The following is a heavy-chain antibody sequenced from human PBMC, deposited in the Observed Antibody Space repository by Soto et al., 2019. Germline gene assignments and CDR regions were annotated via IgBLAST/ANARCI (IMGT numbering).Heavy chain of an antibody. J-gene: IGHJ5*02. CDR3: AGEAFRGNYGNSRWFDT. CDR1: GYTVTSYY. V-gene: IGHV1-46*01. D-gene: IGHD4-17*01. CDR2: INPGAGGR. Sequence: QVQLVQSGAEVREPGASVKVSCKASGYTVTSYYIHWVRQAPGQGFEWIGIINPGAGGRSYAQKSRGGVTLTRERSTSTVYMELTRWRPETRAVYHWAGEAFRGNYGNSRWFDTWGQGTLVTVSS.